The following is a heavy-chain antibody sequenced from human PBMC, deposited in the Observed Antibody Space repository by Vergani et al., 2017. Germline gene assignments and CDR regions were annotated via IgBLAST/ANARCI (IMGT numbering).Heavy chain of an antibody. CDR3: ARDYTAAILGWFDP. D-gene: IGHD2-2*02. CDR2: IWYDGSNK. V-gene: IGHV3-33*01. J-gene: IGHJ5*02. Sequence: QVQLVESGGGVVQPGRSLRLSCAASGFTFSSYGMHWVRQAPGKGLEWVAVIWYDGSNKYYADSVKGRFTISRDNSKNTLYLQMNSLRAEDTAVYYCARDYTAAILGWFDPWGQGTLVTVSS. CDR1: GFTFSSYG.